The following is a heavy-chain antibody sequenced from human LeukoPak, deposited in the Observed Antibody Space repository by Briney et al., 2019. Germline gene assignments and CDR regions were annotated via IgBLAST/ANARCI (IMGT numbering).Heavy chain of an antibody. Sequence: PSETLSLTCTVSGGSISSGVYYWSWIRQHPGKGLEWIGYIYYSGSTYSNPSLKSRLTMSVDISKNQFSLKLSSATAADTAVYYCARGVKGLRGAFDIWGQGTMVTVSS. CDR2: IYYSGST. J-gene: IGHJ3*02. CDR1: GGSISSGVYY. CDR3: ARGVKGLRGAFDI. V-gene: IGHV4-31*03. D-gene: IGHD3-10*01.